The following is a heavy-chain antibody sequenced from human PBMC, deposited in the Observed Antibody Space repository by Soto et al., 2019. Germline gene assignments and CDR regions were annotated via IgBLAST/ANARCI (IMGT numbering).Heavy chain of an antibody. D-gene: IGHD3-22*01. CDR1: GYTCTCYN. CDR3: ASHYDSSSYYYYYGMDV. CDR2: INVGSGNT. Sequence: ASVKVACNTSGYTCTCYNMHWVRQAPGQGLEWMGWINVGSGNTKYSQKFQGRVTITADESTSTAYMELSSLRSEDTAVYYCASHYDSSSYYYYYGMDVWGQGTTVTVS. J-gene: IGHJ6*02. V-gene: IGHV1-3*01.